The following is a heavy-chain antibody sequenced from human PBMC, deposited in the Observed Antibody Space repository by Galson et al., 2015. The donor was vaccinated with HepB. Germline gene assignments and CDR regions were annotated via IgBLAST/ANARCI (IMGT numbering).Heavy chain of an antibody. CDR2: IDWDDDK. V-gene: IGHV2-70*04. CDR1: GFSLSTSGMR. CDR3: AREREFSLRYNWNDDLNWYFDL. D-gene: IGHD1-1*01. Sequence: PALVKPTQTLTLTCIFSGFSLSTSGMRVSWIRQPPGKALEWLARIDWDDDKFYSTSLKTRLTISKDTSKNQVVLTMTNMDPVDTATYYCAREREFSLRYNWNDDLNWYFDLWGRGTLVTVSS. J-gene: IGHJ2*01.